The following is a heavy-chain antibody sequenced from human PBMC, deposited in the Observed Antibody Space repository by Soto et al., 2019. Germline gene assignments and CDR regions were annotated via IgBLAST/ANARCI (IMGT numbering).Heavy chain of an antibody. CDR2: IFYSGST. CDR1: GGPISSSAYY. Sequence: PSETLSLTCSVSGGPISSSAYYWCWVRQPPGKGLEWVGNIFYSGSTYYNPSLKSRVTISVDTSKMQFSLKLSFVTAADTAVFYCVRLYNHGHYYYFDSWGQGTLVTVSS. V-gene: IGHV4-39*01. J-gene: IGHJ4*02. D-gene: IGHD3-22*01. CDR3: VRLYNHGHYYYFDS.